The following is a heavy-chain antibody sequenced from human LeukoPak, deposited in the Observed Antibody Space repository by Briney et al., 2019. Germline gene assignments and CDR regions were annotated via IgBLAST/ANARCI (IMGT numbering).Heavy chain of an antibody. J-gene: IGHJ4*02. V-gene: IGHV4-34*01. CDR1: GESFSGYY. D-gene: IGHD6-13*01. Sequence: SETLSLTCAVYGESFSGYYWTWIRQPPGKGLEWIGEINHSGSTTYNPSLKSRVTISINTSQNQFSLKLSSVTAADTAVYYCARATEPYGSNWFYNYWGQGTLVTVSS. CDR3: ARATEPYGSNWFYNY. CDR2: INHSGST.